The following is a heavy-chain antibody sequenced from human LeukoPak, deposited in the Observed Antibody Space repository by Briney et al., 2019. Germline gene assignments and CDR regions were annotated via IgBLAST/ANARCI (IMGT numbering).Heavy chain of an antibody. CDR1: GGSISSGSYY. D-gene: IGHD4-17*01. V-gene: IGHV4-61*02. J-gene: IGHJ4*02. CDR2: IYTSGST. CDR3: ARGPYGDPYFDY. Sequence: SETLSLTCTVSGGSISSGSYYWSWIRQPAGKGLEWIGRIYTSGSTNYNPSLKSRVTISVDTSKNQFSLKLSSVTAADTAVYYCARGPYGDPYFDYWGQGTLVTVSS.